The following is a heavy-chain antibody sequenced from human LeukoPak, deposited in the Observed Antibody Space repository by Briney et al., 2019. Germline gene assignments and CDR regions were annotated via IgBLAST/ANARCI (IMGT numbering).Heavy chain of an antibody. CDR3: AKSGKLYALWAFDI. V-gene: IGHV3-23*01. D-gene: IGHD2-8*01. Sequence: GGSLRLSCAASGFTFSSYAMSWVRQAPGKGLEWVSAISGSGGSTYYADSVEGRFTISRNNSKNTLYLRMNSLRAEDTAVYYCAKSGKLYALWAFDIWGQGTMVTVSS. CDR2: ISGSGGST. J-gene: IGHJ3*02. CDR1: GFTFSSYA.